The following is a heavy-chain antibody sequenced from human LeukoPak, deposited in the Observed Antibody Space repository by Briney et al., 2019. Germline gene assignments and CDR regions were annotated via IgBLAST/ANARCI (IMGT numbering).Heavy chain of an antibody. Sequence: SETLSLTCAVSGGSISTDTYWWGWIRQSPGKGLEWDAIIFHSGGTHYNPSLKSRVTISVDTSKNQFSLKLSSVTAADAAVYYCVRHDGSSWYVAFDYWGQGTLVTVSS. CDR1: GGSISTDTYW. CDR2: IFHSGGT. CDR3: VRHDGSSWYVAFDY. D-gene: IGHD6-13*01. V-gene: IGHV4-39*01. J-gene: IGHJ4*02.